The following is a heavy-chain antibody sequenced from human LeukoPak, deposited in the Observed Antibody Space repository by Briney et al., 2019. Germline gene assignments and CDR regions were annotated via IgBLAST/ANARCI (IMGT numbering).Heavy chain of an antibody. J-gene: IGHJ4*02. V-gene: IGHV4-4*07. CDR3: ARGSCSGGSCGFDY. CDR2: IYTSGST. CDR1: GGSISSYY. Sequence: PSETLSLTCTVSGGSISSYYWSWIRQPAGKGLEWIGRIYTSGSTNYNPSLKSRVTMSVDTSKNQFSLNLTSVTAADTAVYYCARGSCSGGSCGFDYWGQGTLVTVSS. D-gene: IGHD2-15*01.